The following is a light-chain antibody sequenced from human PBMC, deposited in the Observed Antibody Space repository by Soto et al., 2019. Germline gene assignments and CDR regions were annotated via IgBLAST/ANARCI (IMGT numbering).Light chain of an antibody. CDR1: QTVSRY. Sequence: DIQLTQSPSSLSASVGDTVTITCRASQTVSRYLNWYQQKSGTAPKLLIYAASTLYTGVPSRFSGRGSGTDFTLTINNLQREDFADYFCQQTYSNLWTFGQGTKVDIK. CDR2: AAS. V-gene: IGKV1-39*01. CDR3: QQTYSNLWT. J-gene: IGKJ1*01.